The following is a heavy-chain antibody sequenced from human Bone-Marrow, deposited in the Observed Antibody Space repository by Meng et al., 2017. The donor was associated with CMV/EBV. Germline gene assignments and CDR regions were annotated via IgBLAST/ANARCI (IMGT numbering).Heavy chain of an antibody. CDR3: ARGGPDDDYSNRV. V-gene: IGHV1-69*05. Sequence: SVKVSCKASGGTFSSYAISWVRQAPGQGLEWMGGISHIFGTANYAQKFQGRVTITTDESTSTAYMELSSLRSEDTAVYYCARGGPDDDYSNRVWGQGNLVYVAS. D-gene: IGHD4-11*01. CDR1: GGTFSSYA. CDR2: ISHIFGTA. J-gene: IGHJ4*02.